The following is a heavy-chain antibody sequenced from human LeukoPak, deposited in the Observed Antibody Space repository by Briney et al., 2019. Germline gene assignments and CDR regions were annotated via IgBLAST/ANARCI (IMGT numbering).Heavy chain of an antibody. D-gene: IGHD2-2*01. CDR1: GYTFTGYY. CDR3: ARGDIVVVPAARTYYYYGMDV. Sequence: GASVKVSCKASGYTFTGYYMHWVRQAPGQGLEWMGRINPNSGGTNYAQKFQGRVTMTRATSISTAYMELSRLRSDDTAVYYCARGDIVVVPAARTYYYYGMDVWGQGTTVTVSS. V-gene: IGHV1-2*06. CDR2: INPNSGGT. J-gene: IGHJ6*02.